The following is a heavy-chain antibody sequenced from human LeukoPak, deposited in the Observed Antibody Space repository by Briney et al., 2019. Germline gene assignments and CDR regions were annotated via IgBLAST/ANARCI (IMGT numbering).Heavy chain of an antibody. CDR1: GFTVSSNY. Sequence: PGGSLRLSCAASGFTVSSNYMIWVRQAPGKGLEWVSVIYSGGRTYYVDSVKGRFTISRDIPKNTLYLQMNSLRAEDTAVYYCARDLAWSRVGTAAYFDYWGQGTLVTVSS. J-gene: IGHJ4*02. CDR2: IYSGGRT. D-gene: IGHD5-12*01. V-gene: IGHV3-53*01. CDR3: ARDLAWSRVGTAAYFDY.